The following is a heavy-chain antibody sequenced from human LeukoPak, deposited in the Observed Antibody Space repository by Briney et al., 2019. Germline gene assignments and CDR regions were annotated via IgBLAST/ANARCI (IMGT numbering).Heavy chain of an antibody. CDR1: GFTFSNAW. J-gene: IGHJ6*03. CDR3: AKSLPDNVSSSWAPYYYYYYMDV. V-gene: IGHV3-15*01. Sequence: GGSLRLSCAASGFTFSNAWMSWVRQAPGKGLEWVGRIKSKTDGGTTDYAAPVKGRFTISRDDSKNTLYLQMNSLKTEDTAVYYCAKSLPDNVSSSWAPYYYYYYMDVWGKGTTVTVSS. CDR2: IKSKTDGGTT. D-gene: IGHD6-13*01.